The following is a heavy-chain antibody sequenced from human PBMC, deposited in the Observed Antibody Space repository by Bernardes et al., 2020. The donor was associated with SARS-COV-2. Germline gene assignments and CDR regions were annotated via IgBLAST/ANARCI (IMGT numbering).Heavy chain of an antibody. Sequence: ASLKVSCKASGYTFSSYGITWLRQAPGQGLEWMGWSNIYSVNPHYAQKFQGRVTMTMDTSTSTAYMELRNLTYDDTAVYYCASDSGTHNWFDPWGQGTLVTVSS. D-gene: IGHD1-1*01. V-gene: IGHV1-18*01. CDR1: GYTFSSYG. CDR3: ASDSGTHNWFDP. J-gene: IGHJ5*02. CDR2: SNIYSVNP.